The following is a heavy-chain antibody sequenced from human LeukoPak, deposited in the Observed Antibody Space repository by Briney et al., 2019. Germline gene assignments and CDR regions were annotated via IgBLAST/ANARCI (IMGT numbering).Heavy chain of an antibody. J-gene: IGHJ4*02. D-gene: IGHD6-19*01. CDR2: ISSSGSTI. V-gene: IGHV3-48*03. CDR1: GFTFSSYE. CDR3: ARDLAVAGN. Sequence: PGGSLRLSCAASGFTFSSYEMNWVRQAPGEGLEWVSYISSSGSTIYYADSVKGRFTISRDNAKNSLYLQMNSLRAEDTAVYYCARDLAVAGNWGQGTLVTVSS.